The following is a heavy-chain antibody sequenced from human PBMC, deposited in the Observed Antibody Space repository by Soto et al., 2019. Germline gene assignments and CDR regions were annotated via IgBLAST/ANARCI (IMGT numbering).Heavy chain of an antibody. Sequence: QVQLVESGGGVVQPGRSLRLSCAASGFTFSSYGMHWVRQAPGKGLEWVAVIWYDGSNKYYADSVKGRFTISRDNSKNKLYLQMNSLRAEDTAVYYCARGTYDSSALDYWGQGTLVTVSS. D-gene: IGHD3-22*01. V-gene: IGHV3-33*01. CDR3: ARGTYDSSALDY. J-gene: IGHJ4*02. CDR2: IWYDGSNK. CDR1: GFTFSSYG.